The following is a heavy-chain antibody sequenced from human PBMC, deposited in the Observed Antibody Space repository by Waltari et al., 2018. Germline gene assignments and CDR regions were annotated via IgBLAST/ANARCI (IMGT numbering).Heavy chain of an antibody. Sequence: QVQLQESGPGLVKPSQTLSLTCTVSGGSISSGSYYWSWIRQTAGKGLEWIGRIYTSGTTNYNPSPKSRVTISVDTSKNQFSLKLSSVTAADTAVYYCAREGIAVAGLFDYWGQGTLVTVSS. D-gene: IGHD6-19*01. V-gene: IGHV4-61*02. CDR2: IYTSGTT. CDR3: AREGIAVAGLFDY. CDR1: GGSISSGSYY. J-gene: IGHJ4*02.